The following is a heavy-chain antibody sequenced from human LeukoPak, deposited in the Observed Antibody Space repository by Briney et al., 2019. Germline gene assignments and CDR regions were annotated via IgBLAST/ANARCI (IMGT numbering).Heavy chain of an antibody. J-gene: IGHJ4*02. Sequence: GGSLRLSCAASGLVFSTYTMSWARQAPGKGLEWVSSTTPSTDSTNYADSVQGRFTISRDNAKKSAYLQMNSLRVEDTAVYFCVGNQDFWSGYHAFEYWGQGILVTVSS. CDR2: TTPSTDST. D-gene: IGHD3-3*01. CDR1: GLVFSTYT. CDR3: VGNQDFWSGYHAFEY. V-gene: IGHV3-21*01.